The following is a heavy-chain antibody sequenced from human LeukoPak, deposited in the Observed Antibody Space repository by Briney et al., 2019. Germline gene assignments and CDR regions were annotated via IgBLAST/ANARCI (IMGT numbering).Heavy chain of an antibody. V-gene: IGHV1-18*01. D-gene: IGHD3-9*01. Sequence: GASVEVSCKTSGYTFTSFGLSWVRQAPGQGLEWMGWISTHNGYTIYAQKLQGRVTMTTDTSTSTAYMELRSLRSDDTAVYYCARMGGYYDILTGYYPPLYYFDYWGQGTLVTVSS. CDR2: ISTHNGYT. CDR3: ARMGGYYDILTGYYPPLYYFDY. J-gene: IGHJ4*02. CDR1: GYTFTSFG.